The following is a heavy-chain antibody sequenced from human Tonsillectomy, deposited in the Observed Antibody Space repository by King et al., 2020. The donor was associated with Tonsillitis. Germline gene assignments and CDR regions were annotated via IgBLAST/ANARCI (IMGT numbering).Heavy chain of an antibody. D-gene: IGHD3-10*01. CDR1: GYIFTSYW. J-gene: IGHJ4*02. CDR3: ARQGDHYFGSGSFTD. Sequence: VQLVQSGAEVKKPGESLKISCQGSGYIFTSYWIGWVRQMPGKGLEWMGIIHPGDSDTRYSPSFQGQGAISADRSIGTAYLQWSSLKASDTAIYYCARQGDHYFGSGSFTDWGQGTLVTVSS. CDR2: IHPGDSDT. V-gene: IGHV5-51*01.